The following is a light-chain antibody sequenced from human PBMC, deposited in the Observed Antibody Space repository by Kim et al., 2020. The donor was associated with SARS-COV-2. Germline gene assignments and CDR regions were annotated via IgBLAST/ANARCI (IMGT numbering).Light chain of an antibody. CDR1: QTISTY. Sequence: DIQMTQSPSSLSASIGDRVTITCRASQTISTYLSWYQQMPGKAPKLLIYGASSLQSGVPSRFSGSGSGTDFSLTINNLQPEDFATYFCQQSYSTLYTFGQGTKLEI. V-gene: IGKV1-39*01. J-gene: IGKJ2*01. CDR3: QQSYSTLYT. CDR2: GAS.